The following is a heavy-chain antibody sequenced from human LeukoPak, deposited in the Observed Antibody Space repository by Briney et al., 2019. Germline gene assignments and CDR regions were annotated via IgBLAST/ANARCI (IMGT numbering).Heavy chain of an antibody. V-gene: IGHV4-34*01. CDR2: INHSGST. CDR3: ARDRGTWNDDGFDY. J-gene: IGHJ4*02. CDR1: GGSFSGNY. D-gene: IGHD1-1*01. Sequence: SETLSLTCAVYGGSFSGNYWNWIRQPPGKGLEWIGEINHSGSTNYNPSLKSRVTISIDTSKNQFSLKLSSVTAADTAVYYCARDRGTWNDDGFDYWGQGTLVTVSS.